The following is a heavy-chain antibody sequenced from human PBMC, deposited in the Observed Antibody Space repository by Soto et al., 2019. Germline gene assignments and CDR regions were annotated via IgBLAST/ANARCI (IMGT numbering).Heavy chain of an antibody. V-gene: IGHV1-2*02. Sequence: EASVKVSCKASGYTFTGQYMHWVRQAPGQGLEWMGWINPDSGDTKYAQKFQGRVTMTRDTSISTVYMELSRLKSDDTAVYYCARDRGNMVAIFHHYYGMDVWGLGTMVTVSS. CDR1: GYTFTGQY. CDR2: INPDSGDT. D-gene: IGHD3-3*02. CDR3: ARDRGNMVAIFHHYYGMDV. J-gene: IGHJ6*02.